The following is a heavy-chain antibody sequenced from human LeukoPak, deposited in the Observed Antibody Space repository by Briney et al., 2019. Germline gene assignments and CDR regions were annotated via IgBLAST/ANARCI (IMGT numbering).Heavy chain of an antibody. D-gene: IGHD6-19*01. CDR2: ISGSGGST. Sequence: GGSLRLSCAASGFTFSIYAMTWVRQAPGKGLEWVSAISGSGGSTYYADSVKGRFTISRDNSKNTFYLQMDSLRVEDTAVYYCASRPPIPYSSGWNVDCWGQGTLVTVSS. V-gene: IGHV3-23*01. J-gene: IGHJ4*02. CDR1: GFTFSIYA. CDR3: ASRPPIPYSSGWNVDC.